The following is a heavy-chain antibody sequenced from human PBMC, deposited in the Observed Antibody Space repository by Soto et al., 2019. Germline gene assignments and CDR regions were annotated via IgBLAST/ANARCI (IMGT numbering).Heavy chain of an antibody. V-gene: IGHV4-59*01. CDR1: GGSMSEYF. D-gene: IGHD3-10*01. CDR3: ARDGYDGSVSPYPPX. J-gene: IGHJ4*02. Sequence: SETLSLTFSVSGGSMSEYFWSWIRQSPGKGLEWIGYIYYLGSTDYNTSLKSRVTISVDTSKRQLSLRLTSVTAADTAVYYCARDGYDGSVSPYPPXWGPGTQVTVSX. CDR2: IYYLGST.